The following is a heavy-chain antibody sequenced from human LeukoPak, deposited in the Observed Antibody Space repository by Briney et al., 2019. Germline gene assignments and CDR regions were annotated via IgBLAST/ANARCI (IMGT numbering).Heavy chain of an antibody. CDR3: SGDSGGAPFAY. CDR2: IDHSGTT. D-gene: IGHD4-23*01. J-gene: IGHJ4*02. V-gene: IGHV4-38-2*02. CDR1: GYSISSGYY. Sequence: SETLSLTCAVSGYSISSGYYCCWTRQPPGKGLEWIGTIDHSGTTNYNPSLKSRVTISIDTSKNQFSPKVSSVTAAELSVYYCSGDSGGAPFAYWGQGTLVTVSS.